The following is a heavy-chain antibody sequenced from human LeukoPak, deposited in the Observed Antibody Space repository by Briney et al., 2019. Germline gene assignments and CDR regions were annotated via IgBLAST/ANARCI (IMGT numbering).Heavy chain of an antibody. Sequence: SQTLSLTCTVSGASISSGNSYWSWIRQPAGKGLEWIGRIYTSGRTTLNPALKSRVTLSLDTSKNQFSLNLTSVAAADTAVYYCVRGHNSGWSDFDYWGLGTLVTVSS. CDR2: IYTSGRT. D-gene: IGHD6-19*01. CDR1: GASISSGNSY. V-gene: IGHV4-61*02. CDR3: VRGHNSGWSDFDY. J-gene: IGHJ4*02.